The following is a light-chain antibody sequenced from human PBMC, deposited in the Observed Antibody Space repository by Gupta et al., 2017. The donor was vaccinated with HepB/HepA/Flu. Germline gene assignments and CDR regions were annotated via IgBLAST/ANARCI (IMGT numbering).Light chain of an antibody. V-gene: IGKV2-28*01. J-gene: IGKJ2*02. CDR3: RQALQSPRT. Sequence: DIVMTQSPLSLPVTPGESASISCRSSQSLVKSNGYNYLDWYLQKPGQSPQLLIYLGSNRASGVPDRFSGSGSGADFTLKISRVEADDVGVYYCRQALQSPRTFGQGTKLEIK. CDR1: QSLVKSNGYNY. CDR2: LGS.